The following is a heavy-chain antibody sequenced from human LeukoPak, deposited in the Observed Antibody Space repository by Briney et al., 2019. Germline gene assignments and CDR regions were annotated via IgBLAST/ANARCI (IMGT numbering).Heavy chain of an antibody. CDR1: GYTFIGYY. J-gene: IGHJ5*02. D-gene: IGHD4-17*01. CDR3: ARGKKMTTVTRVDWFDP. CDR2: INPNSGGT. Sequence: ASVKVSCKASGYTFIGYYIHWVRQAPGQGLEWMGWINPNSGGTNYAQKFQGRVTMTRDTSISTACMELSRLRSDDTAVYYCARGKKMTTVTRVDWFDPWGQGTPVTVSS. V-gene: IGHV1-2*02.